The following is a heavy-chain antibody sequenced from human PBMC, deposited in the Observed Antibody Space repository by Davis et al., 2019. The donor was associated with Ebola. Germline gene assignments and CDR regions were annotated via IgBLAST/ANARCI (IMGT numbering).Heavy chain of an antibody. D-gene: IGHD3-3*01. Sequence: PGGSLRLSCAASGFTFSSYSMNWVRQATGKGLEWVSAIGTAGDTYYPGSVKGRFTISRENAKNSLYLQMNSLRAGDTAVYYCARGQRITIFGVVEGFDPWGQGTLVTVSS. J-gene: IGHJ5*02. V-gene: IGHV3-13*01. CDR1: GFTFSSYS. CDR3: ARGQRITIFGVVEGFDP. CDR2: IGTAGDT.